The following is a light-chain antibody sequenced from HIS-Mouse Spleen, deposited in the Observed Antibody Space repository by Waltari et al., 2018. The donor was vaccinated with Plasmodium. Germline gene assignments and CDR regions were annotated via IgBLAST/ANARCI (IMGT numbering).Light chain of an antibody. Sequence: SHELTQPPSASVSPRQTARITCSGAALPQKYAYWYQQKSGQAPVLVIYEDSKRPSGTPERFSGSSSGTMATLTISGAQVEDEADYYCYSTDSSGNHRVFGGGTKLTVL. CDR3: YSTDSSGNHRV. V-gene: IGLV3-10*01. J-gene: IGLJ3*02. CDR1: ALPQKY. CDR2: EDS.